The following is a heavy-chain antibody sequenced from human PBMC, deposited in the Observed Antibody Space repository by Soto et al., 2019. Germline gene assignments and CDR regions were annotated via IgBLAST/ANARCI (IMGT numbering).Heavy chain of an antibody. CDR3: PRIRNGANQAFDC. CDR2: IREGGSEG. D-gene: IGHD4-17*01. Sequence: PGGSLRLSCVGSGFTLNNYWMSWVRQAPGKGLEWVAKIREGGSEGYYVDSVKGRFTISRDNAKNSVFLQMNSLRVEDTAEYYWPRIRNGANQAFDCWGQGTLVTVFS. V-gene: IGHV3-7*03. CDR1: GFTLNNYW. J-gene: IGHJ4*02.